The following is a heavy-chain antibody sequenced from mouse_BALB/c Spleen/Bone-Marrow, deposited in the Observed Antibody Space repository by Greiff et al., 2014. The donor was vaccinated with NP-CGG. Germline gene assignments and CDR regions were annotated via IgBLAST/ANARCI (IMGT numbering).Heavy chain of an antibody. CDR2: IYPGDGDT. J-gene: IGHJ3*01. V-gene: IGHV1-80*01. CDR1: GYAFSSYW. CDR3: ARGPWFAY. Sequence: VQLQQSGAELVRPGSSVKISCKASGYAFSSYWMNWVKQRPGQGLEWIGQIYPGDGDTNYNGKFKGKATLTADKSSSTAYMQLSSPTSEDSAVYFCARGPWFAYWGQGTLVTVSA.